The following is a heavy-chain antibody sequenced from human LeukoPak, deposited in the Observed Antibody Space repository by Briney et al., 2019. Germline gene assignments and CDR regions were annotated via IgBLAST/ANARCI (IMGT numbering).Heavy chain of an antibody. CDR2: IYPGDSDT. D-gene: IGHD3-10*01. J-gene: IGHJ4*02. CDR1: GYSLTSYW. CDR3: ARPIRGGSGSYYLDY. Sequence: GESLKISCKGSGYSLTSYWIGWVRQMPGKGLEWMGIIYPGDSDTRYSPSFQGQVTISADKSISTAYLQWSSLKASDTAMYYCARPIRGGSGSYYLDYWGQGTLVTVSS. V-gene: IGHV5-51*01.